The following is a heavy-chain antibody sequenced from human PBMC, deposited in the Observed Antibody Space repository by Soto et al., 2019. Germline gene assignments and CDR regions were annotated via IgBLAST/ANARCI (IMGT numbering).Heavy chain of an antibody. J-gene: IGHJ6*02. CDR1: GDSVSTNIAA. D-gene: IGHD3-22*01. V-gene: IGHV6-1*01. CDR3: ARDAATTMNYPHRMDV. Sequence: PSQTLSLTCAISGDSVSTNIAAWSWIRQSPSRGLEWLGRTLYRSSKWYNEYAVSVKSRMTINPDTSKNQFSLQLNSVTPEDTAVYYCARDAATTMNYPHRMDVWGQGNAVTVSS. CDR2: TLYRSSKWYN.